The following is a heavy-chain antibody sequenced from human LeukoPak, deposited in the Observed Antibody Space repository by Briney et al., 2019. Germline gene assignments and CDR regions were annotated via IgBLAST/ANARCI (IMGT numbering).Heavy chain of an antibody. V-gene: IGHV3-48*01. J-gene: IGHJ3*02. CDR1: GFTFSSYR. CDR2: ISSSSSTI. CDR3: ARDVSSRTSHAFDI. Sequence: QSGGSLRLSCAASGFTFSSYRMNWVRQAPGKGLEWVSYISSSSSTIYYADSVKGRFTISRDNAKNSLYLQMNSLRAEDTAVYYCARDVSSRTSHAFDIWGQGTMVTVSS. D-gene: IGHD2-2*01.